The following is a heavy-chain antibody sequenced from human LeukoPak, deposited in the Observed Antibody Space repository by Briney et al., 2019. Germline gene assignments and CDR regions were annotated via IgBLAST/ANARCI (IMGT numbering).Heavy chain of an antibody. CDR1: GGTFSSYA. CDR3: ARDSFNYGGNSGTDY. CDR2: IIPIFGTA. V-gene: IGHV1-69*01. D-gene: IGHD4-23*01. J-gene: IGHJ4*02. Sequence: SVKISCKASGGTFSSYAISWVRQAPGQGLEWMGGIIPIFGTANYAQKFQGRVTITADESTSTAYMELSSLRSEDTAVYYCARDSFNYGGNSGTDYWGQGTLVTVSS.